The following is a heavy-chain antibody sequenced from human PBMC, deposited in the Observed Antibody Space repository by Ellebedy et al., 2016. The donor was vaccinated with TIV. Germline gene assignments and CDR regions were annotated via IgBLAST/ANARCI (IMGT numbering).Heavy chain of an antibody. CDR2: IKKDGSEK. V-gene: IGHV3-7*01. CDR1: GLTLSSYW. J-gene: IGHJ4*02. CDR3: AIDAYSRSLY. Sequence: GGSLRLSXAASGLTLSSYWMGWVRQAPGKGLEWVANIKKDGSEKNYVDSVKGRFTISRDNAKNSLYLQMNSLRDEDTAVYYCAIDAYSRSLYWGQGTLVTVSS. D-gene: IGHD6-6*01.